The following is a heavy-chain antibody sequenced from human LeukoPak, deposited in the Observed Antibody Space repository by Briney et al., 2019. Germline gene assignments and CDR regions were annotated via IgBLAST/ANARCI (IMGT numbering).Heavy chain of an antibody. D-gene: IGHD3-3*01. V-gene: IGHV4-59*01. CDR1: GGSISSYY. CDR3: ARGSYDFWSGYAGHQLDY. J-gene: IGHJ4*02. Sequence: SETLSLTCTVSGGSISSYYWSWIRQPPGKGLEWIGYIYYSGSTNYNPSFKSRVTISVDTSKNQFSLKLSSVTAADTAVYYCARGSYDFWSGYAGHQLDYWGQGTLVTVSS. CDR2: IYYSGST.